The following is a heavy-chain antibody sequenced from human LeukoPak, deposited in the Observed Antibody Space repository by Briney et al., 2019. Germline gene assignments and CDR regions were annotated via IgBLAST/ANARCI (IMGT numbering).Heavy chain of an antibody. V-gene: IGHV3-21*01. J-gene: IGHJ4*02. Sequence: PGGSLRLSCAASGFTFSTYSMNWVRQAPGKGLEWVSIISSSSNYIYYADSVKGRFTISRDNAKNSLYLQMNSLRAEDTAVYYCARIFFISSGDSSGYYSDYWGQGTLVTVSS. CDR3: ARIFFISSGDSSGYYSDY. D-gene: IGHD3-22*01. CDR1: GFTFSTYS. CDR2: ISSSSNYI.